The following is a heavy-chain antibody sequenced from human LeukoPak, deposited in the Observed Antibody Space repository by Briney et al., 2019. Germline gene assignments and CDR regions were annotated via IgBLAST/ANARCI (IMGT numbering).Heavy chain of an antibody. D-gene: IGHD3-22*01. Sequence: GGSLRLSCAASGFTFSSYEMNWVRQALGKGLEWVSYISSSGSTIYYADSVKGRFTISRDNAKNSLYLQMNSLRAEDTAVYYCARDHATYYYDSSGYYDYWGQGTLVTVSS. CDR2: ISSSGSTI. V-gene: IGHV3-48*03. CDR1: GFTFSSYE. CDR3: ARDHATYYYDSSGYYDY. J-gene: IGHJ4*02.